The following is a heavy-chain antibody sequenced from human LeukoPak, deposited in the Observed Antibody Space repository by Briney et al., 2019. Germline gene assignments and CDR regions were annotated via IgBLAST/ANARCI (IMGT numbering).Heavy chain of an antibody. CDR3: ARGRIAAAGTVDY. D-gene: IGHD6-13*01. V-gene: IGHV3-48*03. J-gene: IGHJ4*02. CDR1: GFTFSSCE. CDR2: ISSSGSTI. Sequence: PGGSLRLSCAASGFTFSSCEMNWVRQAPGKGLEWVSYISSSGSTIYYTDSVKGRFTISRDNAKNSLYLQMNSLRAEDTAVYYCARGRIAAAGTVDYWGQGTLVTVSS.